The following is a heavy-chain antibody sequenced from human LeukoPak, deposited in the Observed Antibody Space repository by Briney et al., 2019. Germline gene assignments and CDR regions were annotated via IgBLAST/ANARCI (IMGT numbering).Heavy chain of an antibody. V-gene: IGHV4-30-4*01. J-gene: IGHJ4*02. CDR1: GGSISSGDYY. CDR3: ASLDTAMVQPDY. CDR2: IYYSGST. D-gene: IGHD5-18*01. Sequence: SQTLSLTCTVSGGSISSGDYYWSWIRQPPGKGLEWIGYIYYSGSTCYNPSLKSRVTISVDTSKNQFSLKLSSVTAADTAVYYCASLDTAMVQPDYWGQGTLVTVSS.